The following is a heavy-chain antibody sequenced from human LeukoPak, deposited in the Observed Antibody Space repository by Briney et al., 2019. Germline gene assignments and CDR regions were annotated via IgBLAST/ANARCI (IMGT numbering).Heavy chain of an antibody. Sequence: GGSLRLSCAASGFTFSSYGMHWVRQAPDKGLEWVAVIWYDGSNKYYGDSVKGRFTISRDNSKNTLYLQVDSLRAEDTAVYYFARGPGVRWLVGFDYWGQGTLVTVSS. D-gene: IGHD6-19*01. CDR1: GFTFSSYG. J-gene: IGHJ4*02. CDR2: IWYDGSNK. CDR3: ARGPGVRWLVGFDY. V-gene: IGHV3-33*01.